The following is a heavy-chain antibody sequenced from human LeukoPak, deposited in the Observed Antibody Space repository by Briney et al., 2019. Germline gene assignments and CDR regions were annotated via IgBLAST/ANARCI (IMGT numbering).Heavy chain of an antibody. CDR3: AKISVGPLSRPTHVSLYYGMDV. CDR2: IGSSGATI. D-gene: IGHD3-10*01. CDR1: GFTFNKFA. J-gene: IGHJ6*02. V-gene: IGHV3-23*01. Sequence: GGSLRLSCEASGFTFNKFAMSWVRQAPGKGPQWVSGIGSSGATIFYADSVKGRFTISRDNSKNTVYLEMNNLTAEDTAIYYCAKISVGPLSRPTHVSLYYGMDVWGQGTTVTVSS.